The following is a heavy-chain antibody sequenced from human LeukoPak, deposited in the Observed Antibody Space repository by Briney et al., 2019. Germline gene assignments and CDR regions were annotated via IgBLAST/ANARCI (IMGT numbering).Heavy chain of an antibody. V-gene: IGHV4-59*01. J-gene: IGHJ3*02. Sequence: SETLSLTCTVSGGSISSYYWSWIRQPPGKGLEWIGYIYYSGSTNYNPSLKSRVTISVDTSKNQFSLKLSSVTAADTAVYYCARLTKRNDPFAIWGQGTMVTVSS. CDR2: IYYSGST. D-gene: IGHD1-14*01. CDR3: ARLTKRNDPFAI. CDR1: GGSISSYY.